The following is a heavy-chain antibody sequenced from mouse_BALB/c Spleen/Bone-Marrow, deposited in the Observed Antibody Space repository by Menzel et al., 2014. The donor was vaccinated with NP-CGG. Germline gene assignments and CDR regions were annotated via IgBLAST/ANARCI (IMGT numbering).Heavy chain of an antibody. V-gene: IGHV14-3*02. J-gene: IGHJ4*01. CDR2: IDPANGNT. Sequence: VQLQQSGAELVKPGASVKLSCTASGFNIKDTYMHWVKQRPEQGLEWIGRIDPANGNTKYDPKFQGKATITADTSSNTAYLQLSSRTSEDTAVYYCARWEYYAMDYWGQETSVTVSS. D-gene: IGHD4-1*01. CDR1: GFNIKDTY. CDR3: ARWEYYAMDY.